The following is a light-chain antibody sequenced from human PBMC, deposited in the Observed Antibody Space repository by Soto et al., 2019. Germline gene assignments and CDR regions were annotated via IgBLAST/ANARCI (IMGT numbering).Light chain of an antibody. J-gene: IGLJ1*01. CDR3: CSFAGSGTGV. V-gene: IGLV2-23*02. Sequence: QSALTQPASVSGSPGQSIAISCTGTSSDIGSYNPVSWYQQHPGKAPKLMIFEVNKRPSGVSNRFSGSKSGNTASLTISGLQTEDEADYYCCSFAGSGTGVFGTGTKVTVL. CDR2: EVN. CDR1: SSDIGSYNP.